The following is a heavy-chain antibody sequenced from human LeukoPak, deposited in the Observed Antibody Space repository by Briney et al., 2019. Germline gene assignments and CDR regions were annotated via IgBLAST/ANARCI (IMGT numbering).Heavy chain of an antibody. CDR2: IYYTGST. V-gene: IGHV4-39*01. CDR1: GGSIISNSYY. CDR3: ARGGGPLQSFDY. D-gene: IGHD4-11*01. Sequence: PSETLSLTCTVSGGSIISNSYYWGWIRQPPGKGLEWIGSIYYTGSTYYNPSLKSRVTISVDTSKNQFSLKLSSVTAADTAVYYCARGGGPLQSFDYWGQGTLVTVSS. J-gene: IGHJ4*02.